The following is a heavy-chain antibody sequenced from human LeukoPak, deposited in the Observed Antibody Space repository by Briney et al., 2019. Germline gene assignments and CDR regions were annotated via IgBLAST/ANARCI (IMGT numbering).Heavy chain of an antibody. J-gene: IGHJ3*02. Sequence: GESLKIFCKGSGYSFTSYWIGWVRQMPGKGLEWMGIIYPGDSDTRYSPSFQGQVTVSADKSISTAYLQWSSLKASDTAMYYCARLGASRDGYNYARDAFDIWGQGTMVTVSS. CDR3: ARLGASRDGYNYARDAFDI. D-gene: IGHD5-24*01. V-gene: IGHV5-51*01. CDR2: IYPGDSDT. CDR1: GYSFTSYW.